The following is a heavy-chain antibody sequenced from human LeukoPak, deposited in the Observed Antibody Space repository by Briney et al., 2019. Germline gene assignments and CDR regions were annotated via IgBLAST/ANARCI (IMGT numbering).Heavy chain of an antibody. J-gene: IGHJ4*02. CDR1: GFTFSSYA. CDR2: ISGSGGST. D-gene: IGHD2-2*01. Sequence: PGGSLRLSCAASGFTFSSYAMSWVGQAPGKGLEWVSAISGSGGSTYYADSVKGRFTISRDNSKNTLYLQMNSLRAEDTAVYYCAKDSRYCSSTSCYSASDYWGQGTLVTVSS. CDR3: AKDSRYCSSTSCYSASDY. V-gene: IGHV3-23*01.